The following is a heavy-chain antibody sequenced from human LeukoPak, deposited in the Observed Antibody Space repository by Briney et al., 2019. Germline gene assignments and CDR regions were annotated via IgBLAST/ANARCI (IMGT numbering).Heavy chain of an antibody. J-gene: IGHJ4*02. D-gene: IGHD6-13*01. Sequence: PSETLSLTCTVSGGSISSYYWSWIRQPPGKGLEWIGYIYYSGSTNYNPSLKSRVTISVDTSKNQFSLKLSSVTAADTAVYYCARRLNEAAAGLFDYWGQGTLVTVSS. CDR3: ARRLNEAAAGLFDY. V-gene: IGHV4-59*08. CDR1: GGSISSYY. CDR2: IYYSGST.